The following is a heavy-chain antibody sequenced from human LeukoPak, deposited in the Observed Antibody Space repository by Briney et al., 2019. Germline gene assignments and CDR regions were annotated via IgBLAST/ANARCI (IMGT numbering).Heavy chain of an antibody. CDR2: IYLSGTT. CDR1: GGSISSIDC. J-gene: IGHJ3*02. CDR3: ARDPGGGYKDDALDI. D-gene: IGHD3-16*01. V-gene: IGHV4-4*02. Sequence: SETLSLTCTVSGGSISSIDCWTWVRQPPGKGLEWIGQIYLSGTTNYSPSLKSRGTISVDKSKNQFSLNLNSVTAADTAVYYCARDPGGGYKDDALDIWGQGTMVTVSS.